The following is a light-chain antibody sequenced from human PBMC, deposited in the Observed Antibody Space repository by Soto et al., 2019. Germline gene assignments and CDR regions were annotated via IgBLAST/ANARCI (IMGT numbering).Light chain of an antibody. CDR2: GNT. J-gene: IGLJ1*01. Sequence: QSVLTQPPSVSGAPGQRVTISCTGSSSNIGAGYDVHWYQHLPGKAPKLLIYGNTNRPSGVPDRFSGSKSGTSASLAITGLQAEDEADYYCQSYESSLSAYYVFGGGTKVTVL. CDR3: QSYESSLSAYYV. CDR1: SSNIGAGYD. V-gene: IGLV1-40*01.